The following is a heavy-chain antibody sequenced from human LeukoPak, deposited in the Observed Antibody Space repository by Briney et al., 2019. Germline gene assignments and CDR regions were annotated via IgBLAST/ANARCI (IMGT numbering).Heavy chain of an antibody. CDR1: GSSISSDFY. V-gene: IGHV4-38-2*02. D-gene: IGHD2-2*01. CDR2: IYHSGVS. J-gene: IGHJ4*02. CDR3: TREKASAVHY. Sequence: PSETLSLTCAVSGSSISSDFYWGWVRQPPGKGLEWIGTIYHSGVSYLNPSLKSRLTISVDTSKNQFSLKLYSVTAADTAVYYYTREKASAVHYWGQGILVTVSS.